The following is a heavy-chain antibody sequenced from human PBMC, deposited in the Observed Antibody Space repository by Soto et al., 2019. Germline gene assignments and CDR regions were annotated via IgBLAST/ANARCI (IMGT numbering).Heavy chain of an antibody. Sequence: GGSLRLSCAASGFTFDDYTMHWVRQAPGKGLEWVSLISWDGGSTYYADSVKGRFTISRDNSKNSLYLQMNSLRTEDTALYYCAKVLRPVAGTNGGYYYYYGMDVWGQGTTVTVSS. V-gene: IGHV3-43*01. CDR2: ISWDGGST. CDR3: AKVLRPVAGTNGGYYYYYGMDV. D-gene: IGHD6-19*01. J-gene: IGHJ6*02. CDR1: GFTFDDYT.